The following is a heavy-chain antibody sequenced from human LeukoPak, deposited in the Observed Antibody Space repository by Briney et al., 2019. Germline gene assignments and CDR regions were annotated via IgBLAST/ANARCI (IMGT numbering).Heavy chain of an antibody. CDR3: ARGGNSWNN. J-gene: IGHJ4*02. V-gene: IGHV4-59*01. CDR1: GGSISSYY. D-gene: IGHD4-23*01. Sequence: PSETLSLTCTVSGGSISSYYWSWIRQPPGKGLEWIGYIYYSGRSNYNPSLKSRVTISVDTSKNQFSLKLSSVTAADTAVYYCARGGNSWNNWGQGTLVTVSS. CDR2: IYYSGRS.